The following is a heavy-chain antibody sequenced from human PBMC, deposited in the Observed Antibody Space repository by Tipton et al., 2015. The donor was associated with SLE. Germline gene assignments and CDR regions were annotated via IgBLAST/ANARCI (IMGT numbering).Heavy chain of an antibody. Sequence: SLRLSCEASGFTFDDYAMHWVRQALGKGLEWVSGISWNSRRIVYAGSVKGRFTISRDNVDNTLYLQMNRLRGEDTAVYYCARIRGLGAFDIWGQGTMVTVSS. CDR1: GFTFDDYA. D-gene: IGHD7-27*01. CDR2: ISWNSRRI. J-gene: IGHJ3*02. CDR3: ARIRGLGAFDI. V-gene: IGHV3-9*01.